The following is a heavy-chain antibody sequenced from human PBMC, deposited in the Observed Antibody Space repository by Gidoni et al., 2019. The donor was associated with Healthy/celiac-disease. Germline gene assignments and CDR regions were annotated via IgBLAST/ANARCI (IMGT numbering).Heavy chain of an antibody. J-gene: IGHJ4*02. CDR1: GFPVSSNY. CDR2: IYSGGST. Sequence: EVPLVESGGGLVQPGGSLRLSCAASGFPVSSNYMSWVRQAPGKGLEWVSVIYSGGSTYYADSVKGRFTISRDNSKNTLYLQMNSLRAEDTAVYYCARGSDKYYDFWSGYLYYWGQGTLVTVSS. V-gene: IGHV3-66*02. CDR3: ARGSDKYYDFWSGYLYY. D-gene: IGHD3-3*01.